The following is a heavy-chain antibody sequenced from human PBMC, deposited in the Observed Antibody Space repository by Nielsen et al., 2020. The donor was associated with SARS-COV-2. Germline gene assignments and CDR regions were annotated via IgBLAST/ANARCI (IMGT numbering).Heavy chain of an antibody. CDR2: ISISSSSF. D-gene: IGHD1-14*01. Sequence: GESLKTSCAASGFTFSSYSMNWVRQAPGKGLEWVSSISISSSSFYYTDSVRGRFTISRDNAKSSLYLQLTSLRAEDTAVYYCARAYHNYYYAMDVWGQGTTVTVSS. V-gene: IGHV3-21*01. CDR3: ARAYHNYYYAMDV. CDR1: GFTFSSYS. J-gene: IGHJ6*02.